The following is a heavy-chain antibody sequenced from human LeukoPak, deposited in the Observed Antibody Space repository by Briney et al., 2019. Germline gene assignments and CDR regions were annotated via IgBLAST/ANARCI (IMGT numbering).Heavy chain of an antibody. CDR1: GGSISSGGYY. J-gene: IGHJ4*02. CDR2: IYYSGST. D-gene: IGHD1-26*01. Sequence: PSQTLSLTCTVSGGSISSGGYYWSWIRQHPGKGLEWIGYIYYSGSTYYNPSLKSRVTISVDTSKNQFSLKLSSVTAADTAVYYCAKVRGFSSGSYSLFDYWGQGTLVTVSS. CDR3: AKVRGFSSGSYSLFDY. V-gene: IGHV4-31*03.